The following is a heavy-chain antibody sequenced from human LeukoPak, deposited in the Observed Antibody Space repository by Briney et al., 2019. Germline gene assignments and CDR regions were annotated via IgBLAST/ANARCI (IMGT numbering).Heavy chain of an antibody. CDR1: GFTFSSYA. D-gene: IGHD5-24*01. V-gene: IGHV3-30*18. J-gene: IGHJ4*02. Sequence: GGSLRLSCAASGFTFSSYAMSWVRQAPGKGLEWVAVISYDGSNKYYADSVKGRFTISRGNSKNTLYLQMNSLRAEDTAVYYCAKDLEGYWGQGTLVTVSS. CDR3: AKDLEGY. CDR2: ISYDGSNK.